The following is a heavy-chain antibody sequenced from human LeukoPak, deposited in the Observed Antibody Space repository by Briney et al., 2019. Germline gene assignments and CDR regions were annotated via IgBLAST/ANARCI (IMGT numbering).Heavy chain of an antibody. CDR2: MNPNSGST. J-gene: IGHJ4*02. D-gene: IGHD4-17*01. CDR3: ARARYGDYAFDY. V-gene: IGHV1-8*01. CDR1: GYTFTSFD. Sequence: ASVKVSCKASGYTFTSFDINWVRQATGQGLEWMGWMNPNSGSTGYAQKFQGRVTMTRNTSISTAYMELSSLRSEDTAVYYCARARYGDYAFDYWGQGTLVTVSS.